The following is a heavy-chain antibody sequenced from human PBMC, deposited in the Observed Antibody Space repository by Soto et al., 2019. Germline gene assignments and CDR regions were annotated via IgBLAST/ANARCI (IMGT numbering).Heavy chain of an antibody. CDR1: GYTFISHD. D-gene: IGHD2-8*02. V-gene: IGHV1-8*01. CDR2: MNPNSGNT. J-gene: IGHJ6*03. Sequence: ASVKVSCKASGYTFISHDINWVRQATGQGLEWMGWMNPNSGNTGYAQKFQGRVTMTRNTSISTAYMELSSLRSDDTAVYYCARGMGSCTAWYYMDVWGKGTTVTVSS. CDR3: ARGMGSCTAWYYMDV.